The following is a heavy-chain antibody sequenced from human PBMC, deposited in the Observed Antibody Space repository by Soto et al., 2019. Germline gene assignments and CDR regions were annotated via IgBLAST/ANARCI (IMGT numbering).Heavy chain of an antibody. Sequence: GGSLSLSCATSGFTFSNHGIHWVRQAPGKALEWVAVKWFFANGENEYYPDPVKGRFATSKDDSKKTAYLEMKSLRAEDTAVYYCGRDPYSGARYYLDSWGQGTQVTVSS. J-gene: IGHJ4*02. D-gene: IGHD1-26*01. CDR1: GFTFSNHG. V-gene: IGHV3-33*01. CDR3: GRDPYSGARYYLDS. CDR2: KWFFANGENE.